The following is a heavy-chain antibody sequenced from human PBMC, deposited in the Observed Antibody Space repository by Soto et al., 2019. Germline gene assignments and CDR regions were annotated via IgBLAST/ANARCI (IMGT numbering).Heavy chain of an antibody. J-gene: IGHJ4*02. CDR3: ARVPSGYDSAGYPSYYLDS. V-gene: IGHV4-61*01. CDR2: IYHSGGT. D-gene: IGHD3-22*01. CDR1: GVSVTSDNFY. Sequence: KPSETLSLTCIVSGVSVTSDNFYCSWIRQSPGKGLEWLGHIYHSGGTNYNPSLESRVTISLDTSRNQFSLNLNSVTSADTAFYYCARVPSGYDSAGYPSYYLDSWSQGTLVTVSS.